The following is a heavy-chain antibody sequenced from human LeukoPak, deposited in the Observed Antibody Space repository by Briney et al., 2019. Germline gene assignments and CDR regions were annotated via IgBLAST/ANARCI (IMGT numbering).Heavy chain of an antibody. Sequence: SVKVSCKASGGTFSSYAISWVRQALGKGLEWMGRIIPILGIANYAQQFQGRVTITADKSTSTAYMELSSLRSEDTAVYYCAKGIARVPDAFDIWGQGTMVTVSS. J-gene: IGHJ3*02. CDR3: AKGIARVPDAFDI. CDR1: GGTFSSYA. CDR2: IIPILGIA. V-gene: IGHV1-69*04.